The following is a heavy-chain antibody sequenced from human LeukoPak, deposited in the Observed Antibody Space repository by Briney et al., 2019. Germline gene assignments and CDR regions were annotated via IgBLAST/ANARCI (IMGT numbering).Heavy chain of an antibody. Sequence: GGSLRLSCAASGFTFSSYSMNWVRQAPGKGLEWVSYISSSSSTIYYADSVKGRFTISRDNAKNSLYLQLTSLRAEDTAVYYCAQGFSSGWYPYWGQGSLVSVSS. J-gene: IGHJ4*02. V-gene: IGHV3-48*04. CDR2: ISSSSSTI. CDR1: GFTFSSYS. CDR3: AQGFSSGWYPY. D-gene: IGHD6-19*01.